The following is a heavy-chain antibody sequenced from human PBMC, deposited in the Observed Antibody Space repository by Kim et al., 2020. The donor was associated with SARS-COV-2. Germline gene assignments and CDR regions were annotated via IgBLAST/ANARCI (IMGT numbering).Heavy chain of an antibody. V-gene: IGHV4-39*07. CDR3: ASEKGYSSFPRVPRPYYYGMDV. CDR2: IYYSGST. J-gene: IGHJ6*02. CDR1: GGSISSSSYY. Sequence: SETLSLTCTVSGGSISSSSYYWGWIRQPPGKGLEWIGSIYYSGSTYYNPSLKSRVTISVDTSKNQFSLKLSSVTAADTAVYYCASEKGYSSFPRVPRPYYYGMDVWGQGTTVTVSS. D-gene: IGHD6-6*01.